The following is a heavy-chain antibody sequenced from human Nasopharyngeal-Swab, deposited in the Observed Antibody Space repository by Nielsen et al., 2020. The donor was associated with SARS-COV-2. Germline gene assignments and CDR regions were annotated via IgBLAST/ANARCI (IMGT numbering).Heavy chain of an antibody. Sequence: GGSLRLSCAASGFTFSNYNMNWVRQAPGKGLEWVSSISSSSTYIYYADSVKGRLTISRDNTKNSLSLQMNSLRAEDTAVYYCARDGLDYDFWSAYSMDVWGQGTTVTVSS. D-gene: IGHD3-3*01. V-gene: IGHV3-21*01. CDR2: ISSSSTYI. CDR3: ARDGLDYDFWSAYSMDV. CDR1: GFTFSNYN. J-gene: IGHJ6*02.